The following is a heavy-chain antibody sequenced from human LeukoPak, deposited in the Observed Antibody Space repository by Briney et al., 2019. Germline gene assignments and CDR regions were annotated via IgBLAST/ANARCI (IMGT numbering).Heavy chain of an antibody. J-gene: IGHJ3*02. Sequence: ASLKVSCKAPRYTFTSDGISWVRPAPGQGVEWMGWLCAYNGNTNYAQKLQGRVTMTRDTSISTAYMELSRLRSDDTAVYYCARRGLSAFDIWGQGTMVTVSS. D-gene: IGHD3-16*02. CDR1: RYTFTSDG. V-gene: IGHV1-18*01. CDR2: LCAYNGNT. CDR3: ARRGLSAFDI.